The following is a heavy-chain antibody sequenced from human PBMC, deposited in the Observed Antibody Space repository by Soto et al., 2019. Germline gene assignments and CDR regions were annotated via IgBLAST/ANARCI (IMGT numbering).Heavy chain of an antibody. CDR2: ISNSGDTI. CDR1: GFTFSYYT. V-gene: IGHV3-23*01. CDR3: AVPAPAPTHDAYYERDG. D-gene: IGHD2-2*01. J-gene: IGHJ6*02. Sequence: EVPLLESGGGLVQPGGSLRLSCVASGFTFSYYTMSWVRQAPGKGLEWVSGISNSGDTIYYADSVKGRFTLSKDNLGSRRSRQMNSLGDDDAGEVYCAVPAPAPTHDAYYERDGWGQGTKVTV.